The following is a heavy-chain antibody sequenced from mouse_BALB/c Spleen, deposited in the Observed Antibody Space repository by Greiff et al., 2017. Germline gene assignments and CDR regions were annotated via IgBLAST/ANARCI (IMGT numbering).Heavy chain of an antibody. CDR3: APYYYGSSSWFAY. D-gene: IGHD1-1*01. V-gene: IGHV14-3*02. J-gene: IGHJ3*01. Sequence: VQLQQSGAELVKPGASVKLSCTASGFNIKDTYMHWVKQRPEQGLEWIGRIDPANGNTKYDPKFQGKATITADTSSNTAYLQLSSLTSEDTAVYYCAPYYYGSSSWFAYWGQGTLVTVS. CDR1: GFNIKDTY. CDR2: IDPANGNT.